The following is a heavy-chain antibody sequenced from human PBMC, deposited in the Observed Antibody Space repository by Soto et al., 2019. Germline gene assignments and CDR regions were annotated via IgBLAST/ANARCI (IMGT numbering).Heavy chain of an antibody. J-gene: IGHJ3*02. V-gene: IGHV3-21*01. CDR3: ATGRGDIVATSYASDI. Sequence: PVGSLRLSCAASGFTFSSYSMNWVRQAPGKGLEWVSSISSSSSYIYYADSVKGRFTISRDKAKNSLYLKMNSLRAEDTAVYYCATGRGDIVATSYASDIWGQGTMVTV. D-gene: IGHD5-12*01. CDR2: ISSSSSYI. CDR1: GFTFSSYS.